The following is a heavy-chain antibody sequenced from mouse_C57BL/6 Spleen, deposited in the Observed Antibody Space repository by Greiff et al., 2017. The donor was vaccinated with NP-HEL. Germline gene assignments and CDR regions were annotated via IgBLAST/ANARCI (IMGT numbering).Heavy chain of an antibody. Sequence: VQLQQSGAELVRPGTSVKMSCKASGYTFTNYWIGWAKQRPGHGLEWIGDIYPGGGYTNYNEKFKGKATLTADKSSSTAYMQLSSLTSEDSAVYFCARGGTAQAFAYWGQGTLVTVSA. CDR3: ARGGTAQAFAY. J-gene: IGHJ3*01. CDR2: IYPGGGYT. CDR1: GYTFTNYW. D-gene: IGHD3-1*01. V-gene: IGHV1-63*01.